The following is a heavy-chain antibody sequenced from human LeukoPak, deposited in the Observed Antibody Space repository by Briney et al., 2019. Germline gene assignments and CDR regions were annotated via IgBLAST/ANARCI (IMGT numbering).Heavy chain of an antibody. CDR1: GCTFSSYS. D-gene: IGHD2-15*01. CDR3: PRGYGGCGMVV. Sequence: VWSHRRSPAASGCTFSSYSMNWVRQAPGKGLESVSSISSSSSYIYYADSVEGRFTISRENAKTSLYLQINRLRVVDTAVYYVPRGYGGCGMVVRGKGATVTVS. J-gene: IGHJ6*01. CDR2: ISSSSSYI. V-gene: IGHV3-21*01.